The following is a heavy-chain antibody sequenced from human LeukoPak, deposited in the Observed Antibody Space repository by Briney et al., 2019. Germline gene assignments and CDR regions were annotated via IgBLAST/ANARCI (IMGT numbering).Heavy chain of an antibody. Sequence: GGSLRLSCAASGFTFNSYAMSWVRQAPGKGLEWVSSISGSGGSTYYADSVKGRFTISRDNAKNSLYLQMNSLRAEDTAIYYCARGIANFDYWGQGTLVTVSS. CDR1: GFTFNSYA. CDR2: ISGSGGST. V-gene: IGHV3-23*01. J-gene: IGHJ4*02. CDR3: ARGIANFDY. D-gene: IGHD2-21*01.